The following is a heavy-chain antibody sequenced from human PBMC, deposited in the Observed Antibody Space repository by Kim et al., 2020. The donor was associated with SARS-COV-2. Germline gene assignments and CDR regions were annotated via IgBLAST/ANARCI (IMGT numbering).Heavy chain of an antibody. V-gene: IGHV4-39*01. CDR3: ARRGDAWDVYSSGRRGSGMDV. D-gene: IGHD6-19*01. J-gene: IGHJ6*02. CDR2: IYYSGST. Sequence: SETLSLTCTVSGGSISSSSYYWGWIRQPPGKGLEWIGSIYYSGSTYYNPSLKSRVTISVDTSKNQFSLKLSSVTAADTAVYYCARRGDAWDVYSSGRRGSGMDVWGQGTTVTVSS. CDR1: GGSISSSSYY.